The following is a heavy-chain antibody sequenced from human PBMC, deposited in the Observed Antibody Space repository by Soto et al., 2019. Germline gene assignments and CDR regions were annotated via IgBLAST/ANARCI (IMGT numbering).Heavy chain of an antibody. Sequence: QITLKESGTTLVKPTQTLTLTCTFSGFSLSTSGVGVGWISQPPGKALEWLALIYWDDDKRYSPSLKSRLTITNDNSKNQVVLKMTNMDPVDTATYYCAHSTLFCVVDNWFDPWGQGTLVTVSS. D-gene: IGHD3-3*01. CDR3: AHSTLFCVVDNWFDP. CDR1: GFSLSTSGVG. V-gene: IGHV2-5*02. J-gene: IGHJ5*02. CDR2: IYWDDDK.